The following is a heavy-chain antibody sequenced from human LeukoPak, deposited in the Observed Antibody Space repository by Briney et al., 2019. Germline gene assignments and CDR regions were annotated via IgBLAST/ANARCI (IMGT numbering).Heavy chain of an antibody. CDR3: AKDTDITGTTVYLYYYYYYMDV. CDR1: GVYFCGYY. Sequence: SETLSLTCAVYGVYFCGYYWGWIRQPPGNGLEWIGEINHSGSNNYNPSHKSLVTISVDTSKNQFSLKMSPVTGANAALYYCAKDTDITGTTVYLYYYYYYMDVWGKGTTVTVS. V-gene: IGHV4-34*01. D-gene: IGHD1-7*01. CDR2: INHSGSN. J-gene: IGHJ6*03.